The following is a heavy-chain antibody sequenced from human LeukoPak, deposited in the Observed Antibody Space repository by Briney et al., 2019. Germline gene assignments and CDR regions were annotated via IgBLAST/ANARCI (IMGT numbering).Heavy chain of an antibody. V-gene: IGHV4-34*01. CDR3: ARGLDYYDSSGYRLPALGY. D-gene: IGHD3-22*01. CDR1: GGSFSGYH. Sequence: SETLSLTCAVYGGSFSGYHWSWIRQPPGKGLEWIGEIDHSGSANYNPSLKSRVTISVDTSKNQFSLKLSSVTAADTAMYYCARGLDYYDSSGYRLPALGYWGQGTLVTVSS. J-gene: IGHJ4*02. CDR2: IDHSGSA.